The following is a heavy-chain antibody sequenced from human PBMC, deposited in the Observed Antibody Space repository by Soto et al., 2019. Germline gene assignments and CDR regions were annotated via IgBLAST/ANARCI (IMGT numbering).Heavy chain of an antibody. J-gene: IGHJ6*02. D-gene: IGHD3-3*01. CDR3: ARDRSLIFAVPPYGMDV. Sequence: TGGSLRLSCVVSGFTFSDHEMNWVRQAPGKGPEWVSRISGSGGTTSYADSVKGRFTISRDNARDSLYLHMDSLRAEDTAVYYCARDRSLIFAVPPYGMDVWGQGTTVTVSS. V-gene: IGHV3-48*03. CDR2: ISGSGGTT. CDR1: GFTFSDHE.